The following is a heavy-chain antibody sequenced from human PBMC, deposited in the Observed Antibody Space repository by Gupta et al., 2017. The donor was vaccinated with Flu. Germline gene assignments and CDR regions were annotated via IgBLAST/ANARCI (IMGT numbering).Heavy chain of an antibody. V-gene: IGHV3-23*01. Sequence: EVQLLESGGGLVQPGGSLRLSCAASGFTFSSYAMSWVRQAPGKGLEWVSAISGSGGSTYYADSVKGRFTISRDNSKNTLYLQMNSLRAEDTAVYYCAKPNYYDSSGYSDAFDIWGQGTMVTVSS. J-gene: IGHJ3*02. CDR3: AKPNYYDSSGYSDAFDI. CDR1: GFTFSSYA. CDR2: ISGSGGST. D-gene: IGHD3-22*01.